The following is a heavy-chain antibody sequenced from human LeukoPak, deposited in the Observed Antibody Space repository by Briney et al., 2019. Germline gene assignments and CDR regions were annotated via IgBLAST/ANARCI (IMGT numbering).Heavy chain of an antibody. CDR1: GGTFSSYA. CDR3: ARGRASVFWSGYPFDY. V-gene: IGHV1-69*05. D-gene: IGHD3-3*01. CDR2: IIPIFGTA. J-gene: IGHJ4*02. Sequence: GASAKVSCKASGGTFSSYAISWVRQAPGQGLEWRGGIIPIFGTANYAQKFQGRVTITTDEATSTAYLELSRLRSEDTAVDDCARGRASVFWSGYPFDYWGQGTLVTVSS.